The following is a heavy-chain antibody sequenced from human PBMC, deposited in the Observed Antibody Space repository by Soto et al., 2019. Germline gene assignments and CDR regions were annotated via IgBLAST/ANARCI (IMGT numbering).Heavy chain of an antibody. V-gene: IGHV1-18*04. CDR1: CFTFTNYG. J-gene: IGHJ4*02. Sequence: GGPVKGSRKGSCFTFTNYGISWGRQAPGQGVEWMGWIGAYNGNTNYAQKLQGRVTMTTDTSTSTAYMELRSLRSDDTAVYYCARAQPYYYDSSGYYYPGYWGQGTLVTVSS. D-gene: IGHD3-22*01. CDR2: IGAYNGNT. CDR3: ARAQPYYYDSSGYYYPGY.